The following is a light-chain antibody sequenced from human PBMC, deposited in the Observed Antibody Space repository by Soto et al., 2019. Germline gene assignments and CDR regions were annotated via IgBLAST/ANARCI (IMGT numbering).Light chain of an antibody. J-gene: IGKJ5*01. CDR1: QSISNY. Sequence: DIQMTQSPSSLSASVGDRFTITCRASQSISNYLNWYQARPGKAPKLLIYTASALQSGVPSRFSGSVSGTEFTLTICSLQPDDFATYYCQQYNSYSPTFGQGTRLEIK. CDR3: QQYNSYSPT. CDR2: TAS. V-gene: IGKV1-16*01.